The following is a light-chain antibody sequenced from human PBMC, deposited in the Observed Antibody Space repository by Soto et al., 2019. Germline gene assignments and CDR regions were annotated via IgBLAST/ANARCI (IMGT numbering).Light chain of an antibody. V-gene: IGKV3-20*01. J-gene: IGKJ3*01. CDR3: QQDGTFVT. CDR2: GAS. CDR1: QSVQSSF. Sequence: EIVLTQTPGTLSLSPGERATLSCRASQSVQSSFLAWYQQKPGQAPRLLIYGASSRATGIPDRFSGSGSGRDFTLTISRLESEYFAVYYWQQDGTFVTFGPGTTVDIK.